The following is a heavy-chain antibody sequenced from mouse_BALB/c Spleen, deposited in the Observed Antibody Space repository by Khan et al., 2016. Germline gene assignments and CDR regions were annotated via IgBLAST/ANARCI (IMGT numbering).Heavy chain of an antibody. V-gene: IGHV6-6*02. Sequence: EVKLEESGGGLVQPGGSMKLSCVASGFTFSNYWMNWVRQSPEKGLEGVAEIRLKSNNYATHYAESVKGRFTISRDDSKSSVYLQMNNLRAEDTGIYYFTTGFAYWGQGTLVTVSA. CDR2: IRLKSNNYAT. J-gene: IGHJ3*01. CDR3: TTGFAY. CDR1: GFTFSNYW.